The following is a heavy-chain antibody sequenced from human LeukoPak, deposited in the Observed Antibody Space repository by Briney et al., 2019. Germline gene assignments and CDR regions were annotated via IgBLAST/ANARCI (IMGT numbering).Heavy chain of an antibody. V-gene: IGHV4-39*01. CDR2: IYYSGST. J-gene: IGHJ5*02. CDR3: ARGPFLEWLLYSWFDP. Sequence: PSQTLSLTCIVSGGSISSSSYYWGWIRQPPGKGLEWIGSIYYSGSTYYNPSLKSRVTISVDTSKNQFSLKLSSVTAADTAVYYCARGPFLEWLLYSWFDPWGQGTLVTVSS. CDR1: GGSISSSSYY. D-gene: IGHD3-3*01.